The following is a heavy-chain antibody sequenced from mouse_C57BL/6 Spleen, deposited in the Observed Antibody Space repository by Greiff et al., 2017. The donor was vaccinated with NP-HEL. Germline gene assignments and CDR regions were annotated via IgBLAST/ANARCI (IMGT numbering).Heavy chain of an antibody. CDR3: ARQGSTMVTTFDY. J-gene: IGHJ2*01. V-gene: IGHV5-6*02. Sequence: EVKLEESGGDLVKPGGSLKLSCAASGFTFSSYGMSWVRQTPDKRLEWVATISSGGSYTYYPDSVKGRFTISRDNAKNTLYLQMSSLKSEDTAMYYCARQGSTMVTTFDYWGQGTTLTVSS. CDR1: GFTFSSYG. CDR2: ISSGGSYT. D-gene: IGHD2-2*01.